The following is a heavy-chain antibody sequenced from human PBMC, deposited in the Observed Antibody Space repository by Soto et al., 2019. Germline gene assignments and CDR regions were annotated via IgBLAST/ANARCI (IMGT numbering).Heavy chain of an antibody. Sequence: GGSLRLSCAASGFTVSSNYMSWVRQAPGKGLEWVSVIYSGGSTYYADSVKGRFTISRDNSKNTLYLQMNSLRAEDTAVYYCAREEEYSYGWTWAFDIWGQGTMVTVSS. D-gene: IGHD5-18*01. V-gene: IGHV3-53*01. CDR2: IYSGGST. CDR3: AREEEYSYGWTWAFDI. J-gene: IGHJ3*02. CDR1: GFTVSSNY.